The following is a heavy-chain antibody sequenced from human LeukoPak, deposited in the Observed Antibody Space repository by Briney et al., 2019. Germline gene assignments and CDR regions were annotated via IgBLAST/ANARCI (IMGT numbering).Heavy chain of an antibody. CDR3: ARARITMVRGVAADWFDP. Sequence: SETLSLTCTVSGGSISSYYWSWIRQPPGKGLEWIGYIYHSGSTYYDPSLKSRVTISVDRSKNQFSLKLSSVTAADTAVYYCARARITMVRGVAADWFDPWGQGTLVTVSS. CDR2: IYHSGST. CDR1: GGSISSYY. D-gene: IGHD3-10*01. J-gene: IGHJ5*02. V-gene: IGHV4-59*12.